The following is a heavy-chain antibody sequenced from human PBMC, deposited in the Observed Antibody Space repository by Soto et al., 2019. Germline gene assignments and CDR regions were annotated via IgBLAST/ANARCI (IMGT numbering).Heavy chain of an antibody. CDR1: GGSFSGYY. Sequence: SETLSLTCAVYGGSFSGYYWSWIRRPPGKGLEWIGEINHSGSTNYNPSLKSRVTISVXXXXXXFXLXLXXXTAAXTAVYYCARLAPIAAADGMDVWGQGTTVTVSS. J-gene: IGHJ6*02. CDR3: ARLAPIAAADGMDV. D-gene: IGHD6-13*01. CDR2: INHSGST. V-gene: IGHV4-34*01.